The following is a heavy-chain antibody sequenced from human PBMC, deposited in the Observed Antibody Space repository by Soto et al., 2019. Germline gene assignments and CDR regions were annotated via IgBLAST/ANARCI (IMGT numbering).Heavy chain of an antibody. CDR1: GFMFGTYW. J-gene: IGHJ6*02. CDR3: VRATLSWGHYYFRGLDV. Sequence: PGGSLRLSCAATGFMFGTYWMSWVRQAPGEGLEWVANIKHDGNEKYYADSVKGRFTVSRDNVKNFLHLQMSSLRGDDTGVYFCVRATLSWGHYYFRGLDVWGQGTTVTVSS. D-gene: IGHD3-22*01. V-gene: IGHV3-7*01. CDR2: IKHDGNEK.